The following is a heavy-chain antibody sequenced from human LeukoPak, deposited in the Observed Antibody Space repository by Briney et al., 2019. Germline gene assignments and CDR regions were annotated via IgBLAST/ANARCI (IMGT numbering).Heavy chain of an antibody. CDR2: IYPGDSGP. J-gene: IGHJ3*01. D-gene: IGHD1-26*01. Sequence: GESLKISCKVSGSSFTSYCIGWVRQLPGKGLEWMGIIYPGDSGPTYSPSFQGQVTISVDKSINTAYLQWSSLQASDTAMYYCGMSGDRVPLQDDVFDVWGQGTMVTVST. CDR1: GSSFTSYC. V-gene: IGHV5-51*01. CDR3: GMSGDRVPLQDDVFDV.